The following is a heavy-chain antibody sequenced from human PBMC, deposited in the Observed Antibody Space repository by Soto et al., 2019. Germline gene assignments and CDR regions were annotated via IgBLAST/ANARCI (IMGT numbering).Heavy chain of an antibody. CDR3: ARDVAAAGTILTY. CDR1: GFTFSSYA. Sequence: QVQLVESGGGVVQPGRSLRLSCAASGFTFSSYAMQWVRQAPGKGLEWVAVISYDGSNKYYADSVKGRFTISRDKSKNTLYLQMNSLRAEDTAVYYCARDVAAAGTILTYWGQGTLVTVSS. V-gene: IGHV3-30-3*01. D-gene: IGHD6-13*01. J-gene: IGHJ4*02. CDR2: ISYDGSNK.